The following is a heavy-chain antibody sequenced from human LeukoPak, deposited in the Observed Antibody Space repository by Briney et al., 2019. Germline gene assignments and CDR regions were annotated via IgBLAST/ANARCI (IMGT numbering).Heavy chain of an antibody. J-gene: IGHJ4*02. Sequence: ASVKVSCKVSGYTXTELSMHGVRQAPGKGLEWMGGFDPEDGETIYAQKFQGRVTMTEDTSTDTAYVELSSLRSEDTAVYYCATASSGKQWLAIFDYWGQGTLVTVSS. CDR2: FDPEDGET. V-gene: IGHV1-24*01. D-gene: IGHD6-19*01. CDR3: ATASSGKQWLAIFDY. CDR1: GYTXTELS.